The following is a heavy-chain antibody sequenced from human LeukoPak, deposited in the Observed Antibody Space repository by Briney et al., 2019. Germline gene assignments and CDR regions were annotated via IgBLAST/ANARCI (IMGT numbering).Heavy chain of an antibody. V-gene: IGHV3-48*03. CDR2: IGSSGSAI. J-gene: IGHJ4*02. CDR3: ARIGPNWNIYDY. Sequence: GGSLRLSCAASGFTFSSYEMNWVRQAPGKGLEWVSYIGSSGSAIYYGDSVKGRFTISRDNAKNSLYLQMISLRAEDTAVYYCARIGPNWNIYDYWGQGTLVTVSS. D-gene: IGHD1/OR15-1a*01. CDR1: GFTFSSYE.